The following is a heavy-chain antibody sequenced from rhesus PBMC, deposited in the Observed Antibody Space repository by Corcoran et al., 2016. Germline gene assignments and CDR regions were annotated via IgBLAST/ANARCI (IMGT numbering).Heavy chain of an antibody. J-gene: IGHJ4*01. CDR1: GDTFTDYY. Sequence: QVQLVQAGAEVKKPGSSVKVSCKASGDTFTDYYMHLVRQAPGQGLEWSGEINTTTCGTNYAQKFQGRVTRTRETSTSTAYMELSSLRSEDTAVYYCERGVDYWGQGVLVTVSS. CDR2: INTTTCGT. V-gene: IGHV1-138*01. CDR3: ERGVDY.